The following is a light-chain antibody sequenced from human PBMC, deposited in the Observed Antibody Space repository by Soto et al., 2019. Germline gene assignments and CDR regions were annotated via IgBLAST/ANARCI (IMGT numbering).Light chain of an antibody. V-gene: IGKV3-11*01. J-gene: IGKJ2*01. CDR2: DTS. Sequence: DIVLTQSPATLSLSPGERATLSCGASQRLSTYLAWSPQKPGQAPRLLIYDTSKRATGVPTRFSGSGSGTDFTLTISSLEPEDFALYYCQQRSTWPPGYTFGQGTRLEIK. CDR3: QQRSTWPPGYT. CDR1: QRLSTY.